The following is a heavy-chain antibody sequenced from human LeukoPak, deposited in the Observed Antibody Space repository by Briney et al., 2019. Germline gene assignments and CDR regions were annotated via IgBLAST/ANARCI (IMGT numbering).Heavy chain of an antibody. Sequence: SETLSLTCSVSGDSISSSSSYWGWIRQPPGKGLEWIGSIYYSGSTYYNTSLKSRVTISVDTSKNQFSLQLNSVTPEDTAVYYCARDDLQLVRRLGGGTEYYYYYYMDVWGKGTTVTVSS. CDR1: GDSISSSSSY. CDR2: IYYSGST. D-gene: IGHD6-13*01. CDR3: ARDDLQLVRRLGGGTEYYYYYYMDV. V-gene: IGHV4-39*02. J-gene: IGHJ6*03.